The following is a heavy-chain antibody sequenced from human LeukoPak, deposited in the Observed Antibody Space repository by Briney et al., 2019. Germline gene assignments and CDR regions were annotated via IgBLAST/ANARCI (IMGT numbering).Heavy chain of an antibody. CDR3: ARGFSGWLSDY. V-gene: IGHV4-31*03. CDR2: IYYSGST. D-gene: IGHD6-19*01. CDR1: GGSISSGGYY. Sequence: PSETLSLTCTVSGGSISSGGYYWSWIRQHPGKGLEWIGYIYYSGSTYYNPSLKSRVTISVDTSKNQFSLKLSSVTAADTAVYYCARGFSGWLSDYWGQGTLVTVSS. J-gene: IGHJ4*02.